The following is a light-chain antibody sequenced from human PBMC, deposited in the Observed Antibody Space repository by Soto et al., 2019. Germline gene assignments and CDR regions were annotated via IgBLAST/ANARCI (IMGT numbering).Light chain of an antibody. J-gene: IGLJ2*01. Sequence: QSVLTQSPSVSGAPGQRVTISCTGSSSNIGAGYDVQWYQQLPGTAPKLLIYANTNQPSGVPDRFSGSKSGTSGSLAITGLRAEDEAEYYCQSYDNGLRVVFGGGTKLTVL. V-gene: IGLV1-40*01. CDR1: SSNIGAGYD. CDR2: ANT. CDR3: QSYDNGLRVV.